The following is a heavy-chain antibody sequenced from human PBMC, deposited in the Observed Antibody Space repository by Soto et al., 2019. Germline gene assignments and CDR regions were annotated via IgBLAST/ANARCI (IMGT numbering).Heavy chain of an antibody. J-gene: IGHJ4*02. V-gene: IGHV4-31*11. CDR1: GASITGADSY. CDR2: IAYSGDT. Sequence: PSETLSLTCAVSGASITGADSYWFWIRKPPGKGLEWIGYIAYSGDTYYNPSLRSRVTISADRSENKFSLTLKSVTAADTAVYFCARQIYDSDTGPNFQYYFDSWGQGTPVTVSS. CDR3: ARQIYDSDTGPNFQYYFDS. D-gene: IGHD3-22*01.